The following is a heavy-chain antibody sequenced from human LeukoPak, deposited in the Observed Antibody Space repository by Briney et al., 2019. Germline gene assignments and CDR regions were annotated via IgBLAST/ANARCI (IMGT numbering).Heavy chain of an antibody. CDR3: ASIRSMLLKY. D-gene: IGHD2-21*01. CDR1: GYSISSGYY. Sequence: SETLSLTCAVSGYSISSGYYWGWIRQPPGQGLEWIGSIYHSGSTYYNPSLKSRVTISVDTPKNQFSLKLSSVTAADTAVYYCASIRSMLLKYWGQGTLVTVSS. CDR2: IYHSGST. J-gene: IGHJ4*02. V-gene: IGHV4-38-2*01.